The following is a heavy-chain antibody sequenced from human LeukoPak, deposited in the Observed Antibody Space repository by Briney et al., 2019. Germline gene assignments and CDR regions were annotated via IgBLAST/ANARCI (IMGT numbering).Heavy chain of an antibody. Sequence: GGSLRLSCAASGFTFDDYAMHWVRQAPGKGLEWVSGISWNSGSIGYADSVKGRFTISRDNSKNSLYVQMNSLRAEDTALYYCARGDGGDYGAFDYWGQGTLVTVSS. J-gene: IGHJ4*02. CDR2: ISWNSGSI. V-gene: IGHV3-9*01. CDR1: GFTFDDYA. D-gene: IGHD4-17*01. CDR3: ARGDGGDYGAFDY.